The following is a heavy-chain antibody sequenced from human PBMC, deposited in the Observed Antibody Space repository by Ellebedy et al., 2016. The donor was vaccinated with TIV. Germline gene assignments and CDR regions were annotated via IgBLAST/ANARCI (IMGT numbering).Heavy chain of an antibody. Sequence: GESLKISCSASGFSFSSYAMHWVRQAPGKGLEWVAIISYDGSHRYYADSVKGRFTISRDISKNTLYLQMNSLRAEDTDVYYCAREHMTSTGSPLDYWGQGTLVTVSS. J-gene: IGHJ4*02. CDR1: GFSFSSYA. D-gene: IGHD1-1*01. CDR3: AREHMTSTGSPLDY. V-gene: IGHV3-30-3*01. CDR2: ISYDGSHR.